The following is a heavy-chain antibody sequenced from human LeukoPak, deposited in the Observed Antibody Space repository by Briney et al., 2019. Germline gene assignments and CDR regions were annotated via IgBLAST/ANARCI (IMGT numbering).Heavy chain of an antibody. V-gene: IGHV3-48*04. J-gene: IGHJ6*02. CDR1: GFTFSSYS. D-gene: IGHD2-15*01. CDR2: ISSSSTI. CDR3: ARDFFYCSGGSCYSNYYGMDV. Sequence: GGSLRLSCAASGFTFSSYSMNWVRQAPGKGLEWVSYISSSSTIYYADSVKGRFTISRDNAKNSLYLQMNSLRAEDTAVYYCARDFFYCSGGSCYSNYYGMDVWGQGTTVTVSS.